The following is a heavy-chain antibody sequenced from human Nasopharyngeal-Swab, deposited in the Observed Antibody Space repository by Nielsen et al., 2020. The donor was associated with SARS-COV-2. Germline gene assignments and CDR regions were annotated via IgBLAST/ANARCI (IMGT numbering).Heavy chain of an antibody. CDR2: IYPGDSDT. J-gene: IGHJ4*02. D-gene: IGHD3-10*01. V-gene: IGHV5-51*01. CDR1: AYSFTTHW. CDR3: ARLGVYDSGSYFDY. Sequence: GESLKISCQGSAYSFTTHWVGLVRQVPGKGLDWLGFIYPGDSDTRYSPSFQGHITFSADKSISTAYLQWSSLKASDTATYYCARLGVYDSGSYFDYWGQGTQVTVSS.